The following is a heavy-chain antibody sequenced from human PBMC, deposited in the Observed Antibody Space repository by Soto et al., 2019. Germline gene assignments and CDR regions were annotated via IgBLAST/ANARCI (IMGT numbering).Heavy chain of an antibody. CDR2: INPSGGST. D-gene: IGHD6-25*01. J-gene: IGHJ4*02. CDR1: GYTFTNYY. CDR3: AKESQSSGRLCFDY. V-gene: IGHV1-46*01. Sequence: QVQLVQSGAEVKKPGASVKVSCKASGYTFTNYYIHWVRQAPGQGPEWMGMINPSGGSTSYTRRFQRRFTLTRHTSTGTVYMELITLRSEDTAGYYCAKESQSSGRLCFDYWGQGTLITVSS.